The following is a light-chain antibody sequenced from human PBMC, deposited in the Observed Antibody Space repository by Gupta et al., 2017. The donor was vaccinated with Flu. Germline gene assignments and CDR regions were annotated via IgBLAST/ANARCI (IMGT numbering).Light chain of an antibody. CDR3: LQTRTSPLS. J-gene: IGKJ4*01. Sequence: DIQMTQSPSSLSASVGDSVTITCRASQSITSFLNWYQQRQGKAPKLLIFASSNLQTGVPSRCSGHGAGTDFTLTISSLQPEDVATYYCLQTRTSPLSFGGGTRVEIK. CDR2: ASS. CDR1: QSITSF. V-gene: IGKV1-39*01.